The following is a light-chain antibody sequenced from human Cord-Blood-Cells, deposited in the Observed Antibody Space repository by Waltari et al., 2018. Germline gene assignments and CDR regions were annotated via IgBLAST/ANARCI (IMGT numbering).Light chain of an antibody. CDR1: QSINSY. Sequence: DIQMTQSPSSLSASVGDIVTITCRASQSINSYLNWYQQKPGKAPKLLIYGASSFQSGVPSRFHGSGSGIEFTLTMRSLQPEDFATYYCQQSYSTPLTFGGGTKVEIK. CDR3: QQSYSTPLT. CDR2: GAS. V-gene: IGKV1-39*01. J-gene: IGKJ4*01.